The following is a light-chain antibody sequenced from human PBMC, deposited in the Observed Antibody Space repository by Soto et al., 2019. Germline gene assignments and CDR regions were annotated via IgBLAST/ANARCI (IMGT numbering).Light chain of an antibody. J-gene: IGKJ1*01. CDR3: QQYGSSPRT. V-gene: IGKV3-20*01. CDR2: GAS. Sequence: EIVFTQSPGILSLSPGERASLSCRASQSVSSSYLAWYQQKPGQAPRLLIYGASSRATGIPDRFSGSGSGTDFTLTISRLEPEDFAVYYCQQYGSSPRTFGQGTKVDIK. CDR1: QSVSSSY.